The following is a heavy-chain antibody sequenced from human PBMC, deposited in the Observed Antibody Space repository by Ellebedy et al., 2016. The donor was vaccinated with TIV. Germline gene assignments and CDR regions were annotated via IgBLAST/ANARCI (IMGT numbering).Heavy chain of an antibody. CDR2: IKQDGSEK. V-gene: IGHV3-7*01. J-gene: IGHJ4*02. CDR1: GFTFSTYW. Sequence: GESLKISXAASGFTFSTYWMHWVRQAPGKGLEWVANIKQDGSEKYYVDSVKGRFTISRDNAKSSLYLQMNSLRLEDTALYYCSSHVDTSMTHWGQGTLVTVSS. D-gene: IGHD5-18*01. CDR3: SSHVDTSMTH.